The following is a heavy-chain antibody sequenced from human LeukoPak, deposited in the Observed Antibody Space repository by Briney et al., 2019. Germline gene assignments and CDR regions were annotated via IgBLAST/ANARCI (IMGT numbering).Heavy chain of an antibody. J-gene: IGHJ3*02. CDR1: GGSISTYY. D-gene: IGHD1-26*01. Sequence: SETLSLTCTVSGGSISTYYWTWIRQPPGKGLEWIGSIYYSGSTNYNPSLKSRVTISVDTSKNQFSLKLSSVTAADTAVYYCARIHERSSGAFDIWGQGTIVTVSS. V-gene: IGHV4-59*08. CDR2: IYYSGST. CDR3: ARIHERSSGAFDI.